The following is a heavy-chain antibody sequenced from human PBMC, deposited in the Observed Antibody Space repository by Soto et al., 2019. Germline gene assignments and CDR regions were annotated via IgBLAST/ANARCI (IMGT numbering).Heavy chain of an antibody. CDR3: TTAAWFPYLSFY. Sequence: VGSLRLSCAASGFTFSRFELHWVRQAPGKGLEWISYISSSGSTAYYASSVEGRFTISRDNADNSVYLQMDSLRAEDTALYYCTTAAWFPYLSFYCGQGAMVTVSS. J-gene: IGHJ4*02. V-gene: IGHV3-48*03. CDR1: GFTFSRFE. CDR2: ISSSGSTA. D-gene: IGHD3-10*01.